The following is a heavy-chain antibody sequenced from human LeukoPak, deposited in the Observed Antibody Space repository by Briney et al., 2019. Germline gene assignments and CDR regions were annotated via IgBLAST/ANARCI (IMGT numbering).Heavy chain of an antibody. J-gene: IGHJ4*02. Sequence: SETLSLTCAVSGGSISSSNWWRWVRQPPGKGLEWIGEIYHSGSTNYNPSLKSRVTISVDKSKNQFSLKLSSVTAADTAVYYCARDRIVVGTASFDYWGQGTLVTVSS. CDR1: GGSISSSNW. CDR3: ARDRIVVGTASFDY. CDR2: IYHSGST. D-gene: IGHD2-21*02. V-gene: IGHV4-4*02.